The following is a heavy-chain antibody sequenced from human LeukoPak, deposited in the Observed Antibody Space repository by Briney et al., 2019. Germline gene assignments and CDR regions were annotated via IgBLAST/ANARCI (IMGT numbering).Heavy chain of an antibody. Sequence: PGQSLKISCNGSGYSFTSYWIAWVRQMPGKGLEYMGIIYPLDSDTTYSPSFQGQVTISTDKSISTAYLQWSSLKASDTAMYYCARHNYDSSGADYWGQGTLVTVSS. V-gene: IGHV5-51*01. J-gene: IGHJ4*02. CDR2: IYPLDSDT. CDR3: ARHNYDSSGADY. D-gene: IGHD3-22*01. CDR1: GYSFTSYW.